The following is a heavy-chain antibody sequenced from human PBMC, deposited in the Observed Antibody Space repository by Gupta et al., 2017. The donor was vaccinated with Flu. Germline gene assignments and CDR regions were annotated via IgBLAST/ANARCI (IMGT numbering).Heavy chain of an antibody. CDR1: EFPFSSYT. J-gene: IGHJ6*02. Sequence: EVQLLESGGGWVQPGGSLRLSCAASEFPFSSYTSGWVRQAPGKGLELVCAIGGSGETTYYADSVKGRFTISRDNSKNALFLQMNSLRADDAAVYFCAKHSYCYGVDVWGQGTTVTVSS. CDR3: AKHSYCYGVDV. CDR2: IGGSGETT. V-gene: IGHV3-23*01.